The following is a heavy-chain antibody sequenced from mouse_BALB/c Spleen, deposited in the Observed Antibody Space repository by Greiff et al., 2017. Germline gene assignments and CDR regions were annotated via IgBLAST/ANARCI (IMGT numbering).Heavy chain of an antibody. Sequence: DVQLQESGPGLVKPSQSLSLTCSVTGYSITSGYYWNWIRQFPGNKLEWMGYISYDGSNNYNPSLKNRISITRDTSKNQFFLKLNSVTTEDTATYYCERLRNDYGYFDYWGQGTTLTVSS. CDR2: ISYDGSN. CDR3: ERLRNDYGYFDY. V-gene: IGHV3-6*02. J-gene: IGHJ2*01. D-gene: IGHD2-4*01. CDR1: GYSITSGYY.